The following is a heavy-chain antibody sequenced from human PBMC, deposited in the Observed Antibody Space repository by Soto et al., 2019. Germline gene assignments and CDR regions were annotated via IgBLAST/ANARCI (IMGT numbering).Heavy chain of an antibody. CDR3: ARDGGSGWYFYFDY. CDR2: IKQDGSEK. CDR1: GFTFSSYW. Sequence: GSLRLSCAASGFTFSSYWMSWVRQAPGKGLEWVANIKQDGSEKYYVDSVKGRFTISRDNAKNSLYLQMNSLRAEDTAVYYCARDGGSGWYFYFDYWGQGTLVTVSS. J-gene: IGHJ4*02. V-gene: IGHV3-7*01. D-gene: IGHD6-19*01.